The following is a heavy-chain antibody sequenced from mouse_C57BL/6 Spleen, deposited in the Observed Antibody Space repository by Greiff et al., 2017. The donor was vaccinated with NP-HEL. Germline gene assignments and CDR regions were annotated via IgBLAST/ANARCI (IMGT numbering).Heavy chain of an antibody. J-gene: IGHJ3*01. D-gene: IGHD1-1*01. CDR1: GFSLTSYG. Sequence: VKLVESGPGLVAPSQSLSITCTVSGFSLTSYGVDWVRQSPGKGLEWLGVIWGVGSTNYNSALKSRLSISKDNSKSQVFLKMNSLQTDDTAMYYCASSSYYGSSPFAYWGQGTLVTVSA. CDR3: ASSSYYGSSPFAY. CDR2: IWGVGST. V-gene: IGHV2-6*01.